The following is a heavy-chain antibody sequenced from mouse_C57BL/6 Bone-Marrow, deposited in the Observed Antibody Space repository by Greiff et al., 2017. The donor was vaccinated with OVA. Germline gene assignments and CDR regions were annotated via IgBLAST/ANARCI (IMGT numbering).Heavy chain of an antibody. CDR3: ARPIYYDYPYAMDY. CDR1: GYTFTDYY. Sequence: QVQLKQSGAELVRPGASVKLSCKASGYTFTDYYINWVKQRPGQGLEWIARIYPGSGNTYYNEKFKGKATLTAEKSSSTAYMQLSSLTSEDSAVYFCARPIYYDYPYAMDYWGQGTSVTVSS. V-gene: IGHV1-76*01. J-gene: IGHJ4*01. CDR2: IYPGSGNT. D-gene: IGHD2-4*01.